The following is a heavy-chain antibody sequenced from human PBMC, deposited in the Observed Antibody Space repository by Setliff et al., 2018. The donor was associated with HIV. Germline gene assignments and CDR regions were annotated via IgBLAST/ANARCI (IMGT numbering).Heavy chain of an antibody. CDR3: ARGPSPLQLWLPPYDY. CDR2: INPGGGST. J-gene: IGHJ4*02. CDR1: GYTFTSYY. Sequence: ASVKVSYKPSGYTFTSYYIHWVRQAPGPGLEWMGIINPGGGSTTYAQKSQGRVTITRYTSTSTVYMELSSLRSEDTGVYYCARGPSPLQLWLPPYDYWGQGTLVTVSS. V-gene: IGHV1-46*01. D-gene: IGHD5-18*01.